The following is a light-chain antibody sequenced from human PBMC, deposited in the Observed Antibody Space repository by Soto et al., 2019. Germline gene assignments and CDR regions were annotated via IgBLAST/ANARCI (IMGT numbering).Light chain of an antibody. Sequence: DIQLTQSPSSLSASVGDRVTITCRASQSIRSYLNWYQQKPGKAPKLLIYAASSLQTGVSSRFSGSGSGTDFTLTISNLQPEAFANYYCQQTSSTPTFGGGTKVDIK. CDR1: QSIRSY. J-gene: IGKJ4*01. V-gene: IGKV1-39*01. CDR3: QQTSSTPT. CDR2: AAS.